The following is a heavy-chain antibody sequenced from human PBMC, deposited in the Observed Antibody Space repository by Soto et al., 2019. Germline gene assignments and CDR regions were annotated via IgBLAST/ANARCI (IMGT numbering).Heavy chain of an antibody. CDR1: GFAFTNYG. CDR3: AKDSYSGYDSTFDS. D-gene: IGHD5-12*01. CDR2: ISGSGGST. Sequence: GGSLRLSYAASGFAFTNYGMNWVRQAPGKGLEWVSGISGSGGSTYYADSMKGRFTISRDNSKNTLFLQMNSLRAEETALYYCAKDSYSGYDSTFDSWGQGTQVTVSS. V-gene: IGHV3-23*01. J-gene: IGHJ4*02.